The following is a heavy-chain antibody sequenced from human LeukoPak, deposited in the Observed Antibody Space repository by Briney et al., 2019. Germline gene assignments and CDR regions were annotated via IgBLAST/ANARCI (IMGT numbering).Heavy chain of an antibody. D-gene: IGHD4-17*01. CDR1: GYTFTSYD. Sequence: ASVKVSCKASGYTFTSYDINWVRQATGQGLEWMGWMNPNSGNTGYAQKFQGRVTITRNTSISTAYMELSSLRSEDTAVYYCARVRQDYGDYYFDYWGQGTLVTVSS. J-gene: IGHJ4*02. CDR2: MNPNSGNT. CDR3: ARVRQDYGDYYFDY. V-gene: IGHV1-8*03.